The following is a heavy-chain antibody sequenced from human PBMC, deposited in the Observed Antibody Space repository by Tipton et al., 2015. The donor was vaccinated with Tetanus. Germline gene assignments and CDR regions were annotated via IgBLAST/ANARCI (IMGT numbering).Heavy chain of an antibody. V-gene: IGHV1-69*19. CDR3: ARSGDDFWSAYYMANWCDP. CDR1: GGNFRNYA. CDR2: IFPVFGSA. J-gene: IGHJ5*02. D-gene: IGHD3-3*01. Sequence: QLVQSGAEVKPPGSSVKVSCKASGGNFRNYAINWIRQTPGHRLEWMGGIFPVFGSANYSQRFQGRVTITADESTSTAYMELSSLRSGDTAVYYCARSGDDFWSAYYMANWCDPWGPGTLVPVSS.